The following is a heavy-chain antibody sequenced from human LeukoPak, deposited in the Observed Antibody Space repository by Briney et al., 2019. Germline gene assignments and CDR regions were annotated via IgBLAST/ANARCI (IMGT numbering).Heavy chain of an antibody. CDR3: TRDQMNY. J-gene: IGHJ4*02. V-gene: IGHV3-53*01. D-gene: IGHD5-24*01. CDR1: EFTVSRNY. Sequence: GGSLRLSCTASEFTVSRNYMLWVRQAPGKGLEWVSLIFSNGDTHYADSVKGRFTISRDTSKNTVSLQMNSLRVEDTAMYYSTRDQMNYWGKGTLVTVSS. CDR2: IFSNGDT.